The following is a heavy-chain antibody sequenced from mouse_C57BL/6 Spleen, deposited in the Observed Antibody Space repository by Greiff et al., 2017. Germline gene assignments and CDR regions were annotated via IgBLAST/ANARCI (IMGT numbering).Heavy chain of an antibody. CDR1: GYTFTDYE. Sequence: QVQLQQSGAELVRPGASVTLSCKASGYTFTDYEMHWVKQTPVHGLEWIGAIDPETGGTAYNQKFKGKAILTADKSSSTAYMELRSLTSKDSAVYYCARRKKFIPVFNDGDQGTPLPVT. CDR3: ARRKKFIPVFND. J-gene: IGHJ2*01. D-gene: IGHD1-1*01. V-gene: IGHV1-15*01. CDR2: IDPETGGT.